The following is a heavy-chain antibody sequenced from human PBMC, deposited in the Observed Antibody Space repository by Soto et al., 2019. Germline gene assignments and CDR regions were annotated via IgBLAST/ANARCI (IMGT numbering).Heavy chain of an antibody. CDR2: IQSKTYGEAT. CDR3: TAGLIVVVAASSLAGY. Sequence: EVQLVESGGGLLKPGESVRLSCAASGFSFDNAWMNWVRQATGKGLEWVGRIQSKTYGEATDYAAPVKGRFTISRDDSKNTLYLHMNSLNAEDSAVYYCTAGLIVVVAASSLAGYWCQGTLVTVSS. J-gene: IGHJ4*02. CDR1: GFSFDNAW. V-gene: IGHV3-15*07. D-gene: IGHD2-21*01.